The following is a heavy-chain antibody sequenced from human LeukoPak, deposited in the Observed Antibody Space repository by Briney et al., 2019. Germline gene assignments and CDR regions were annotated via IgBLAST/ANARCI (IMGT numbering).Heavy chain of an antibody. CDR1: GFTFSSYA. Sequence: PGGSLRLSCAASGFTFSSYAMSWVRQAPGKGLEWVSAISGSGGSTYYADSVKGRFTISRDNSKNTLYLQMNSLRAEDTAVYYCAKDGRSSGWYLVVPGDYWGQGTLVTVSS. CDR3: AKDGRSSGWYLVVPGDY. D-gene: IGHD6-19*01. J-gene: IGHJ4*02. V-gene: IGHV3-23*01. CDR2: ISGSGGST.